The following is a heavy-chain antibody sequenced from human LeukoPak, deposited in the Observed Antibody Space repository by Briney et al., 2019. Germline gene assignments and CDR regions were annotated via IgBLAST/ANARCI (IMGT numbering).Heavy chain of an antibody. J-gene: IGHJ4*02. Sequence: PSETLSLTCTVSGGSISSYYWSWIRQPSGKGLEWIGYIYYSGSTNYNPSLKSRVTISVDTSKNQFSLKLSSVTAADTAVYYCATDSSGYYYPFDYWGQGTLVTVSS. V-gene: IGHV4-59*01. D-gene: IGHD3-22*01. CDR3: ATDSSGYYYPFDY. CDR1: GGSISSYY. CDR2: IYYSGST.